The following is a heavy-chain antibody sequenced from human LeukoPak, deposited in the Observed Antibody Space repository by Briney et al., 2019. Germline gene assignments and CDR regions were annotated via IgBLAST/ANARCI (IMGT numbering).Heavy chain of an antibody. CDR3: ARVGATTRNSFDY. J-gene: IGHJ4*02. V-gene: IGHV3-74*01. D-gene: IGHD2-15*01. CDR2: INSVGSST. Sequence: GGSLRLSCAASGFTFSSYWMHWVRQAPAKGLVWVSRINSVGSSTNYADSVEGRFTISRDNAKNTLYLQMNSLRAEDTAVYYCARVGATTRNSFDYWGQGTLVTVSS. CDR1: GFTFSSYW.